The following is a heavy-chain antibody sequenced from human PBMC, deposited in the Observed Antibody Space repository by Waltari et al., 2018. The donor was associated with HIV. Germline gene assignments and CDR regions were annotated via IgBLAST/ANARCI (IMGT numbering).Heavy chain of an antibody. CDR2: ISGSGGST. CDR3: AKFRGSGSDY. J-gene: IGHJ4*02. CDR1: GFTFEGYA. D-gene: IGHD3-10*01. V-gene: IGHV3-23*01. Sequence: EVQLLESGGGLVQPGGSLRLSCAASGFTFEGYAMTWVRLAPGKGLEWVSGISGSGGSTFYVDSVKGRFAISRDNSKNTLYLQMNTLRAEDTAVYYCAKFRGSGSDYWGQGAQVTVSS.